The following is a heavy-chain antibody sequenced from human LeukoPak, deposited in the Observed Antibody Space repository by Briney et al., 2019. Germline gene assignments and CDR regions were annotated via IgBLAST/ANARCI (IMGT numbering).Heavy chain of an antibody. CDR1: GYTFTGYY. CDR2: INPNSGGA. Sequence: ASVKVSCKASGYTFTGYYMHWVRQAPGQGLEWMGWINPNSGGANYAQKFQGRVTMTRDTSISTAYMELSRLRSDDTAVYYCARANVGSSGRWGFDYWGQGTLVTVSS. D-gene: IGHD6-19*01. J-gene: IGHJ4*02. V-gene: IGHV1-2*02. CDR3: ARANVGSSGRWGFDY.